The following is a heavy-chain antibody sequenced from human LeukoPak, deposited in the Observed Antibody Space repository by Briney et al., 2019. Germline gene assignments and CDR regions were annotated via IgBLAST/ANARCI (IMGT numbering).Heavy chain of an antibody. CDR1: AFTFSNAW. CDR2: IKSKTDGGTT. CDR3: TLSKYNWNYVVDY. V-gene: IGHV3-15*01. D-gene: IGHD1-7*01. Sequence: PGGSLRLSCAASAFTFSNAWMSWVRQAPGRGLEWVGRIKSKTDGGTTDYAAPVKGRLTISRDDSKNTLYLQMNSLKTEDTAVYYCTLSKYNWNYVVDYWGQGTLVTVSS. J-gene: IGHJ4*02.